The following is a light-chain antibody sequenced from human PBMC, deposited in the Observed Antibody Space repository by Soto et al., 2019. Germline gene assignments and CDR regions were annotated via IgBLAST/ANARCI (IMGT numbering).Light chain of an antibody. V-gene: IGKV3-20*01. J-gene: IGKJ1*01. Sequence: ETVLTQSPGTLSLSAGERATLSCRASQSVASGYLVWYQQKPGQTPTVLIYGASTRAAGIPDRFSGSGSGTDFTLTISRLEPEDFAGYYCQLYESSPTFGQGTKVEMK. CDR2: GAS. CDR1: QSVASGY. CDR3: QLYESSPT.